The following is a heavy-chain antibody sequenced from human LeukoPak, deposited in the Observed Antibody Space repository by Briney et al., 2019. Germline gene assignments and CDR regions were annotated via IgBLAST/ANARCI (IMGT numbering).Heavy chain of an antibody. D-gene: IGHD2-2*01. CDR2: IWYDGSNK. CDR3: AKAPVLAGLVYQLPQLPYGMDV. V-gene: IGHV3-33*06. CDR1: GFTFSSYG. Sequence: GGSLRLSCAASGFTFSSYGMHWVRQAPGKGLEWVAVIWYDGSNKYYADSVKGRFTISRDNSKNTLYLQMNSLRAEDTAVYYCAKAPVLAGLVYQLPQLPYGMDVWGQGTTVTVSS. J-gene: IGHJ6*02.